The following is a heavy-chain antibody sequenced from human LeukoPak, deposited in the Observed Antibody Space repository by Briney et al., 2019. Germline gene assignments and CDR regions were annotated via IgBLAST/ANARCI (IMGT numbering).Heavy chain of an antibody. CDR3: ARHDYGDYGSQKFDY. D-gene: IGHD4-17*01. CDR1: GGSIRSSYYY. V-gene: IGHV4-39*01. CDR2: IYDSGST. Sequence: SETLSLTCTVSGGSIRSSYYYWGWIRQPPGKGLEWIGSIYDSGSTYYNPSLKSRVTISVDTSKNQFSLKLSSVTAADTAVYYCARHDYGDYGSQKFDYWGQGTLVTVSS. J-gene: IGHJ4*02.